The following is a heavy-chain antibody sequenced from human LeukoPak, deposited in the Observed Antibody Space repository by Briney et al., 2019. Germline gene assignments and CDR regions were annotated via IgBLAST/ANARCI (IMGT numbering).Heavy chain of an antibody. Sequence: GASVKVSCKASGGTFSSYAISWVRQAPGQGLEWMGGIIPIFGTANYAQKFQGRVAITTDESTSTAYMELSSLRSEDTAVYYCAQNIKWRWSTWFDYWGQGTLVTVSS. CDR3: AQNIKWRWSTWFDY. J-gene: IGHJ4*01. D-gene: IGHD5-24*01. CDR1: GGTFSSYA. V-gene: IGHV1-69*05. CDR2: IIPIFGTA.